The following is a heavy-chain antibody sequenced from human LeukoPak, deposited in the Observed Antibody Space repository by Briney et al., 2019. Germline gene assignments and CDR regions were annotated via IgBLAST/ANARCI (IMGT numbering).Heavy chain of an antibody. CDR3: AKGRDDFWSGYADFDY. Sequence: SLRLSCAASGFTFDDYAMHWVRQAPGKGLEWVSGISWNSGSIGYAGSVKGRFTISRDNAKNSLYLQMNSLRAEDTALYYCAKGRDDFWSGYADFDYWGQGTLVTVSS. D-gene: IGHD3-3*01. V-gene: IGHV3-9*01. J-gene: IGHJ4*02. CDR2: ISWNSGSI. CDR1: GFTFDDYA.